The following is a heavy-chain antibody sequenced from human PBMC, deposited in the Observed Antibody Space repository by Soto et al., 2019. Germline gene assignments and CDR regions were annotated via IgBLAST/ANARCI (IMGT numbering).Heavy chain of an antibody. V-gene: IGHV4-38-2*02. CDR2: IYHGGST. CDR3: ARVGPWVPYYYDSSPYTFENWFDP. CDR1: GYSISSGYY. J-gene: IGHJ5*02. D-gene: IGHD3-22*01. Sequence: KILSPTFSVFGYSISSGYYSGWLRQPPVKGLEWIASIYHGGSTYYNPSLNSRVTLSIDMTNNHVSLILNSVTAADTAVYYCARVGPWVPYYYDSSPYTFENWFDPWGQGTLVTVSS.